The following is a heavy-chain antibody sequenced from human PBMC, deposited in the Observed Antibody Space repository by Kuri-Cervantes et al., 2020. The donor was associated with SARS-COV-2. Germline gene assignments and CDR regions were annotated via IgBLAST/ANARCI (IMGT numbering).Heavy chain of an antibody. CDR2: FDPEDGET. CDR1: GYTLTELS. D-gene: IGHD6-13*01. CDR3: ATIAAAGTHPARENHSYYFDY. J-gene: IGHJ4*02. Sequence: ASVKVSCKVSGYTLTELSMHWVRQAPGKGLEWMGGFDPEDGETIYAQKFQGRVTMTEDTSTDTAYMELSSLRSEDTAVYYCATIAAAGTHPARENHSYYFDYWGQGTLVTVSS. V-gene: IGHV1-24*01.